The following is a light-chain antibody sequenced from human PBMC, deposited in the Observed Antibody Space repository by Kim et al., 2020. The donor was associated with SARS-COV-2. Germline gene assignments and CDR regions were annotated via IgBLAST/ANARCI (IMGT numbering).Light chain of an antibody. CDR1: QSVSSY. Sequence: PGKRATLSCRASQSVSSYLAWYQQKPGQAPRLLIYDASNRATGIPARFSGSGSGTDFTLTISSLEPEDFAVYYCQQRSDWPPTFGQGTKVDIK. V-gene: IGKV3-11*01. CDR2: DAS. J-gene: IGKJ1*01. CDR3: QQRSDWPPT.